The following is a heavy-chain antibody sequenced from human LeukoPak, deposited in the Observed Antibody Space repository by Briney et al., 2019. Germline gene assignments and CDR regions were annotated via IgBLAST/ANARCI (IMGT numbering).Heavy chain of an antibody. J-gene: IGHJ5*02. V-gene: IGHV4-31*03. Sequence: SQTLSLTCTVSGGSISSGGYYWSWIRQHPGKGLEWIGYIYYSGSTYYNPSLKSRVTILVDTSKNQFSLKLSSVTAADTAVYYCARSDATVTVSVWFDPWGQGTLVTVSS. D-gene: IGHD4-17*01. CDR3: ARSDATVTVSVWFDP. CDR1: GGSISSGGYY. CDR2: IYYSGST.